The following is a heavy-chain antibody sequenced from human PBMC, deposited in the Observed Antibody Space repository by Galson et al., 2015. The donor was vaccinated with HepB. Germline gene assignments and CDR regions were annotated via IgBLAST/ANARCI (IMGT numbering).Heavy chain of an antibody. CDR2: ISYDGSNK. CDR1: GFTFSSYG. V-gene: IGHV3-30*18. J-gene: IGHJ3*02. CDR3: AKGGCSSTSCYHDAFDI. Sequence: SLRLSCAASGFTFSSYGMHWVRQAPGKGLEWVAVISYDGSNKYYADSVKGRFTISRDNSKNTLYLQMNSLRAEDTAVYYCAKGGCSSTSCYHDAFDIWGQGTMVTVSS. D-gene: IGHD2-2*01.